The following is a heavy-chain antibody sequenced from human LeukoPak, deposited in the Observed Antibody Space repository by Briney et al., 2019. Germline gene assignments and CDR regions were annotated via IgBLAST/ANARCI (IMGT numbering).Heavy chain of an antibody. D-gene: IGHD6-19*01. CDR1: GFSFSSYA. V-gene: IGHV3-23*01. J-gene: IGHJ4*02. CDR2: ISGDGTRT. CDR3: AGRRSSGWYAY. Sequence: PGGSLRLSCAASGFSFSSYAMTWARQAPVKGLEWVSAISGDGTRTYYADSVKGRFTISRDNSKNTVDLQMNSLRVEDTAVYYCAGRRSSGWYAYWGQGTLVTVSS.